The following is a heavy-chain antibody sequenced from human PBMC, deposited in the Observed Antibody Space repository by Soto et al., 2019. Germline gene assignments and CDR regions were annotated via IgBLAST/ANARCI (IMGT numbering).Heavy chain of an antibody. CDR1: GFSVTAKY. D-gene: IGHD5-12*01. V-gene: IGHV3-53*01. CDR2: NYSGGST. CDR3: HGYGY. Sequence: EVQVVESGGGLIQPGGSLRLSCEVSGFSVTAKYMSWVRQAPGKGLEWVSVNYSGGSTYYIDSVKGRFSISRDISKNTLYLQMNSLRAEDTAVYYCHGYGYWGQGTLVTVSS. J-gene: IGHJ4*02.